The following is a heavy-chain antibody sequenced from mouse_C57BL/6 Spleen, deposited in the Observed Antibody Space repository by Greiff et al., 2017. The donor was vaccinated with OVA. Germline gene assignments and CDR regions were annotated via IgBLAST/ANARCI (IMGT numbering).Heavy chain of an antibody. CDR3: ARYRDYDGNYYAMDY. V-gene: IGHV7-3*01. J-gene: IGHJ4*01. Sequence: DVMLVESGGGLVQPGGSLSLSCAASGFTFTDYYMSWVRQPPGKALEWLGFIRNKANGYTTEYSASVKGRFTISRDNSQSILYLQMNALRAEDSATYYCARYRDYDGNYYAMDYWGQGTSVTVSS. CDR2: IRNKANGYTT. D-gene: IGHD2-4*01. CDR1: GFTFTDYY.